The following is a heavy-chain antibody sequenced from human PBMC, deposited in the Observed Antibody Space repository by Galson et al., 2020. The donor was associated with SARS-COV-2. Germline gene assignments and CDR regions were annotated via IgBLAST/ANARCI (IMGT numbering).Heavy chain of an antibody. Sequence: GESLKISCAASGFTFSDYEMSWVRQAPGKGLEWVSYISGSGNLIYYADSVKGRFTISRDNAKNSMYLQMNSLRVEDTAVYYCARARTPQSSWAYNWFDPWGQGTLVTVSS. J-gene: IGHJ5*02. CDR2: ISGSGNLI. V-gene: IGHV3-11*04. CDR1: GFTFSDYE. CDR3: ARARTPQSSWAYNWFDP. D-gene: IGHD2-15*01.